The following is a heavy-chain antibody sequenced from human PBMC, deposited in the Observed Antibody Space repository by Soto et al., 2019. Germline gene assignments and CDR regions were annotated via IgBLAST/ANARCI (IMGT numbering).Heavy chain of an antibody. Sequence: GGSLRLSCAASGFTVSSNYMSWVRQAPGKGLEWVSVIYSGGSTYYADSVKGRFTISRDNSKNTLYLQMNSLRAEDTAVYYCARDLYYYDSSGPRWGQGTLVTVYS. CDR2: IYSGGST. CDR3: ARDLYYYDSSGPR. D-gene: IGHD3-22*01. CDR1: GFTVSSNY. J-gene: IGHJ4*02. V-gene: IGHV3-53*01.